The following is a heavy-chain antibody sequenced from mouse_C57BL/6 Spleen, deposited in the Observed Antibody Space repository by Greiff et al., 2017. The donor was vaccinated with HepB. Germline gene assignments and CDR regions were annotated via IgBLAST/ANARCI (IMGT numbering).Heavy chain of an antibody. CDR2: IDPETGGT. Sequence: QVQLQQSGAELVRPGASVTLSCKASGYTFTDYEMHWVKQTPVHGLEWIGAIDPETGGTAYNQKFKGKAILTADKSSSTAYMELRSLTSEDSAVYYCTRRVYGYGFAYWGQGTLVTVSA. J-gene: IGHJ3*01. CDR3: TRRVYGYGFAY. V-gene: IGHV1-15*01. D-gene: IGHD2-2*01. CDR1: GYTFTDYE.